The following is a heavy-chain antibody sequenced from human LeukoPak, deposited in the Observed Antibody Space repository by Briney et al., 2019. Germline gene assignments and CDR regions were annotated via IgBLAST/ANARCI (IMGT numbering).Heavy chain of an antibody. D-gene: IGHD3-9*01. Sequence: SETLSLTCAVSGYSISSGYYWGWIRQPPGKGLEWSGSIYHSGSTYYNPSLKSRVTISVDTSKNQFSLKLSSVTAADTAVYYCARGYYDILTGLGYWGQGTLVTVSS. CDR2: IYHSGST. V-gene: IGHV4-38-2*01. J-gene: IGHJ4*02. CDR3: ARGYYDILTGLGY. CDR1: GYSISSGYY.